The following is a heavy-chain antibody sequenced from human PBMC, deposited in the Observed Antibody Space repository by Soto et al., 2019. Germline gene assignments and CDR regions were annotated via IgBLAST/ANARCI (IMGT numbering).Heavy chain of an antibody. J-gene: IGHJ6*02. D-gene: IGHD3-10*01. CDR1: GYTFTGYY. V-gene: IGHV1-2*04. Sequence: ASVKVSCKASGYTFTGYYMHWVRQAPGQGLEWMGWINPNSGGTNYAQKFQGWVTMTRDTSISTAYMELSRLRSDDTAVYYCARDNEFGELDYGMDVWGQGNTVTVSS. CDR3: ARDNEFGELDYGMDV. CDR2: INPNSGGT.